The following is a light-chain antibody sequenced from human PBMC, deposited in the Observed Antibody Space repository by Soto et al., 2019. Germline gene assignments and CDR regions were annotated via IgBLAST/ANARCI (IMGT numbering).Light chain of an antibody. CDR2: DAS. J-gene: IGKJ1*01. V-gene: IGKV3-11*01. CDR1: QSVSIL. Sequence: EIVMTQSPATLSVSPGERATLSCRASQSVSILLAWYQQKPGQAPRLLIYDASNRATGIPARFSGSGSGTDFTLTISSLEPEDFEVYYCQQRSNWPRTLGQGTKVDI. CDR3: QQRSNWPRT.